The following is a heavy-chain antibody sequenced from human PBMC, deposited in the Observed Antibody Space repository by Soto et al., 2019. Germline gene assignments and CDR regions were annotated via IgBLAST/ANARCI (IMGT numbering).Heavy chain of an antibody. CDR3: ARGIGLLDAFDI. CDR1: GGSFSGYY. V-gene: IGHV4-34*01. CDR2: INHSGST. J-gene: IGHJ3*02. D-gene: IGHD1-26*01. Sequence: QVQLQQWGAGLLKPSETLSLTCAVYGGSFSGYYWSWIRQPPGKGLEWLGEINHSGSTNYNPSRRSGVTISVDTSKNQFSLKLSSVAAADTAVYYCARGIGLLDAFDIWGQGTMVTVSS.